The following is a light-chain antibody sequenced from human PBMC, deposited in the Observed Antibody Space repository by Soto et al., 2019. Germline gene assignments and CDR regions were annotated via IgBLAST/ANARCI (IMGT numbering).Light chain of an antibody. CDR2: DAS. V-gene: IGKV3-11*01. CDR3: QQYNNWPPGT. Sequence: EIVLTQSPATLSLSPGERATLSCRASQSVSNYVAWYQQKPGQAPRLLIYDASNRATGIPARFSGSGSGTDFTLTISRLEPEDFAVYYCQQYNNWPPGTFGQGTKVDIK. J-gene: IGKJ1*01. CDR1: QSVSNY.